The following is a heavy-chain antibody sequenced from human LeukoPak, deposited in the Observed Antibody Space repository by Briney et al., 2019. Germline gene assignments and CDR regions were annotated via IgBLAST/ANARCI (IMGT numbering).Heavy chain of an antibody. CDR3: AKKSPIFGVVIPLFDY. V-gene: IGHV3-30-3*02. Sequence: QPGGSLRLSCAASGFTFSSYAMHWVRQAPGKGLEWVAVISYDGSNKYYADSVKGRFTISRDNSKNTLYLQVNSLRAEDTAVYHCAKKSPIFGVVIPLFDYWGQGTLVSVSS. D-gene: IGHD3-3*01. J-gene: IGHJ4*02. CDR2: ISYDGSNK. CDR1: GFTFSSYA.